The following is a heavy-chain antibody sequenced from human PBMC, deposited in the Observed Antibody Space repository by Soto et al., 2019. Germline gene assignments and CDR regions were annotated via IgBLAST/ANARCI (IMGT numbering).Heavy chain of an antibody. D-gene: IGHD6-13*01. CDR3: ARVVGLNVGLAARYNYYAMDV. V-gene: IGHV1-69*01. Sequence: QVQLMQSGTEVKKPGSSVKVSCKASGGTFSNYAINWVRQAPGQGLDWMGGIVPLFGSANYAQKFQGRVTITADESTTTAYMELSSLTSEDTAVYYCARVVGLNVGLAARYNYYAMDVWGQGTMVTVSS. CDR2: IVPLFGSA. J-gene: IGHJ6*02. CDR1: GGTFSNYA.